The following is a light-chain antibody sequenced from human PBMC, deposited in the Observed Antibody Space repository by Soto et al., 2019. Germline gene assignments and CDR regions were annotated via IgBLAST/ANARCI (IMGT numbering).Light chain of an antibody. Sequence: DIVMAQSPDSLAVSLGERATVNCTSSQSVLSTSDNKNYLAWYQQKPGQPPKALIYWASTRESGVPDRFSGSGSGTDFTLTINSLQAEDVAVYYCQQYLSSLHTFGQGTKLELK. CDR2: WAS. J-gene: IGKJ2*01. CDR3: QQYLSSLHT. CDR1: QSVLSTSDNKNY. V-gene: IGKV4-1*01.